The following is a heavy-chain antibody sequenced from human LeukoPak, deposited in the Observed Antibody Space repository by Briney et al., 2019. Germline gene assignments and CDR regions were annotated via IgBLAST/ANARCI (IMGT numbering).Heavy chain of an antibody. J-gene: IGHJ4*02. V-gene: IGHV1-69*13. CDR2: IIPIFGTA. D-gene: IGHD3-22*01. CDR1: GGTFSSYA. Sequence: SVKVSCKASGGTFSSYAISWVRQAPGQGLEWMGGIIPIFGTANYAQKFQGRVTITADESTSTAYMELSSLRSEDTAVYYCASTYYYDSSGYYSFDYWGQGTLVTVSS. CDR3: ASTYYYDSSGYYSFDY.